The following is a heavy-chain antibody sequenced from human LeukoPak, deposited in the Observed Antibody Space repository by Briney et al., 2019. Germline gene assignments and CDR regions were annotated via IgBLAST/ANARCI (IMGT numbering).Heavy chain of an antibody. D-gene: IGHD6-13*01. J-gene: IGHJ4*02. CDR3: ARAAAAGDETLDY. CDR2: IIPIFGTA. CDR1: GGTFSSYA. Sequence: SVKVSCKASGGTFSSYAISWVRQAPGQGLEWMGRIIPIFGTANYAQKFQGRVTITADESTSTAYMELSSLRSEDTAVYCCARAAAAGDETLDYWGQGTLVTVSS. V-gene: IGHV1-69*13.